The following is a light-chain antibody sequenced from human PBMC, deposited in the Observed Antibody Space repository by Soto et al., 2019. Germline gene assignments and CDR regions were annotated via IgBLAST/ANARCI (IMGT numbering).Light chain of an antibody. CDR1: NSNIGSNA. Sequence: QSVLTQPPSASGTPGHRVTISCSGSNSNIGSNAVNWYQQLPGTAPKLLIHGNDQRPSGVPDRLSGSKSGTSASLAISGLQSEDEADYYCAAWDDRLNAPVFGGGTKLTVL. J-gene: IGLJ2*01. CDR3: AAWDDRLNAPV. CDR2: GND. V-gene: IGLV1-44*01.